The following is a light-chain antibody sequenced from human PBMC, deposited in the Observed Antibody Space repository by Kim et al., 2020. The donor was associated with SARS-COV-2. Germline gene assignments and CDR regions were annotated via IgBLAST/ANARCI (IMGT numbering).Light chain of an antibody. CDR1: QSITSN. CDR3: QQYNNWPPLYT. Sequence: EIVMTQSPATLSVSPGERATLSCRASQSITSNLAWYQQKPGQAPRLLIYGASTRATGIPARFSGSGSGTDFTLTISSLQSEDFAVYYCQQYNNWPPLYTFGHGTKLEI. CDR2: GAS. V-gene: IGKV3-15*01. J-gene: IGKJ2*01.